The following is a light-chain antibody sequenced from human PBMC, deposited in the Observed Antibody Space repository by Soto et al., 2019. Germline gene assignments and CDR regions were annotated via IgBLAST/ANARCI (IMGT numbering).Light chain of an antibody. CDR3: RQYNNWPRT. J-gene: IGKJ1*01. CDR2: DAS. V-gene: IGKV3-15*01. CDR1: QSVSSN. Sequence: EIVMTQSPATLSVSPGERATLSCRASQSVSSNLAWFQQKPGQAPRLLIYDASTRATGFPARFSGSGSGTEFTLTISSLQSEDFAVYYCRQYNNWPRTFGQGTKVDIK.